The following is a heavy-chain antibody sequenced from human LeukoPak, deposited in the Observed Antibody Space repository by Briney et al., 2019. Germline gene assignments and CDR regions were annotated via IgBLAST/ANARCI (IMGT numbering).Heavy chain of an antibody. Sequence: GESLKISCKGSGYSFTGYWIGWVRQMPGKGLEWMGIIYPGDSDTRYSPSFQGQVTISADKSISTAYLQWSSLKASDTAMYYCARFYYGSGNARNANFDYWGQGTLVTVSS. CDR1: GYSFTGYW. V-gene: IGHV5-51*01. CDR3: ARFYYGSGNARNANFDY. J-gene: IGHJ4*02. D-gene: IGHD3-10*01. CDR2: IYPGDSDT.